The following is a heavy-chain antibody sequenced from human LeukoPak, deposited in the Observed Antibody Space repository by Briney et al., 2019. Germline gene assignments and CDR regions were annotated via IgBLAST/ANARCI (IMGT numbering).Heavy chain of an antibody. D-gene: IGHD6-13*01. CDR2: IYYSGST. J-gene: IGHJ6*03. CDR3: ARVIVWAAAGDYFYMDV. V-gene: IGHV4-39*07. CDR1: GGSISSSSYY. Sequence: SETLSLTCTVSGGSISSSSYYWGWIRQPPGKGLEWIGSIYYSGSTYYNPSLKSRVTISVDTSKNQFSLKLSSVTAADTAVYYCARVIVWAAAGDYFYMDVWGKGTTVTVSS.